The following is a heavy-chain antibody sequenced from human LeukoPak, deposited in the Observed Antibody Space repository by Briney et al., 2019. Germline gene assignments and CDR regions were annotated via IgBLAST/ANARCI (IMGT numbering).Heavy chain of an antibody. V-gene: IGHV1-8*01. Sequence: ASVKVSCKASGYTFTSYDINWVRQATGQGLEWMGWMNPNSGNTGYAQKFQGRVTMTRNTSISTAYMELSSLRSEDTAVYYCARADIVVVPAAMDFDHWGQGTLVTVSS. CDR3: ARADIVVVPAAMDFDH. D-gene: IGHD2-2*01. CDR1: GYTFTSYD. J-gene: IGHJ4*02. CDR2: MNPNSGNT.